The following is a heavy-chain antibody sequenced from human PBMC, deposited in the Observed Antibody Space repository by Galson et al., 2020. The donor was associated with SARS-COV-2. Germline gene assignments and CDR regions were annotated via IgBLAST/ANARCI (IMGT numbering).Heavy chain of an antibody. Sequence: SGPTLVKPTQTLTLTCTFSGLSFSTVSVGVGWVRQPPGKALEWVALIYWNDEKHYSPSLKTRLTITRDTSKNQVVLIMTNVDPVDTATYYCAHTSAYTSWHLRYFDYWGPGTLVTVSS. J-gene: IGHJ4*02. CDR3: AHTSAYTSWHLRYFDY. CDR1: GLSFSTVSVG. CDR2: IYWNDEK. V-gene: IGHV2-5*01. D-gene: IGHD2-2*01.